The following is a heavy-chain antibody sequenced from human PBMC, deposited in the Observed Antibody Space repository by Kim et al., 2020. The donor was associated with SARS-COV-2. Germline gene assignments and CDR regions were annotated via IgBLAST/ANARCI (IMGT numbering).Heavy chain of an antibody. D-gene: IGHD6-19*01. J-gene: IGHJ6*02. Sequence: ASVKVSCKASGYTFTGYYMHWVRQAPGQGLEWMGWINPNSGGTNYAQKFQGWVTMTRDTSISTAYMELSRLRSDDTAVYYCARSSSGWYKGFDYYYYYGMDVWGQGTTVTVSS. V-gene: IGHV1-2*04. CDR3: ARSSSGWYKGFDYYYYYGMDV. CDR1: GYTFTGYY. CDR2: INPNSGGT.